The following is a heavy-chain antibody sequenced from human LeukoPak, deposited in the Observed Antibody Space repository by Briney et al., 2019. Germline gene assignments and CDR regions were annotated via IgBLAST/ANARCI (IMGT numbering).Heavy chain of an antibody. V-gene: IGHV1-2*02. J-gene: IGHJ6*02. CDR3: AREALYYYYGMDV. Sequence: ASVKVSCKASGYTFTGYYMHWVRQAPGQGLEWMGWINPNSGGTNYAQKFQGRVTMTRDTSISTAYMELSRLRSDDTAVYYWAREALYYYYGMDVWGQGTTVTVSS. CDR1: GYTFTGYY. CDR2: INPNSGGT.